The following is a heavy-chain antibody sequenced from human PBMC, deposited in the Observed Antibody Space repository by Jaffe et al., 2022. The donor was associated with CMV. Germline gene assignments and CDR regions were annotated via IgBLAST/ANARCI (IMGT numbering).Heavy chain of an antibody. CDR1: GFIFSSYT. Sequence: EVQLVESGGGLVKPGRSLRLTCAASGFIFSSYTMNWVRQAPGKGLEWVSSISSNSRYIYYADSVKGRFTISRDNAKNSLFLQLTRLSPEDTAIYYCTRDLVANGERQSPYYFDYWGQGTLVTVSS. J-gene: IGHJ4*02. D-gene: IGHD1-26*01. CDR3: TRDLVANGERQSPYYFDY. CDR2: ISSNSRYI. V-gene: IGHV3-21*02.